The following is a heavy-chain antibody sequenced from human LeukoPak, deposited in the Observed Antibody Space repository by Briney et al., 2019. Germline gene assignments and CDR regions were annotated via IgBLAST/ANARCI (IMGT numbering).Heavy chain of an antibody. J-gene: IGHJ4*02. Sequence: SETLSLTCTVSGGSISSSSYYWGWIRQPPGKGLEWIGSIYYSGSTYYNPSLKSRVTISVDTSKNQFSLKLSSVTAADTAVYYCARHVDTAIVYDYWGQGTLVTVSS. CDR3: ARHVDTAIVYDY. CDR1: GGSISSSSYY. D-gene: IGHD5-18*01. V-gene: IGHV4-39*01. CDR2: IYYSGST.